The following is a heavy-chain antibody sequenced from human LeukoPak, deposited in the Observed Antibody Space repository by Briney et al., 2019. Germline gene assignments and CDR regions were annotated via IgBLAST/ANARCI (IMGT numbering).Heavy chain of an antibody. Sequence: GGSLTLSCAASGFSVSSNYVIWVRQAPGKGLEWVSVIYTGGTTHYAPSVMGRFTISRDDSQNTVNLHMSGLRDEDTALYYCAREGRFQSFDYWGQGTLVAVSS. CDR1: GFSVSSNY. V-gene: IGHV3-53*01. CDR3: AREGRFQSFDY. CDR2: IYTGGTT. J-gene: IGHJ4*02.